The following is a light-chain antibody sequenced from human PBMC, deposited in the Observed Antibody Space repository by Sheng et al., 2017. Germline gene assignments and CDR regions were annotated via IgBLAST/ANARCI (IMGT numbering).Light chain of an antibody. CDR2: GAS. CDR3: QRFGSSSYS. Sequence: EIVMTQSPATLSLSPGERATLSCRASQSVSSNVAWYQQKPGLAPRLLIYGASSRATGFPARLSGSGSGTDFTLTISGLEPEDFAVYFCQRFGSSSYSFGQGTKLEI. V-gene: IGKV3-15*01. J-gene: IGKJ2*03. CDR1: QSVSSN.